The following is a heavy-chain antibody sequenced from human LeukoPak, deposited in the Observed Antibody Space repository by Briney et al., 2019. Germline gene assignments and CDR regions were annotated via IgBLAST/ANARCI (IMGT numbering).Heavy chain of an antibody. CDR1: GYTFTGYY. D-gene: IGHD1-26*01. CDR2: INPNSGGT. Sequence: ASVKVSCKASGYTFTGYYMHWVRQAPGQGLEWMGWINPNSGGTNYAQKFQGRVTMTRDTSISTAYMELSRLRSDDTAVYYCARDRRSMVGATPYWGQGTLVTVSS. CDR3: ARDRRSMVGATPY. V-gene: IGHV1-2*02. J-gene: IGHJ4*02.